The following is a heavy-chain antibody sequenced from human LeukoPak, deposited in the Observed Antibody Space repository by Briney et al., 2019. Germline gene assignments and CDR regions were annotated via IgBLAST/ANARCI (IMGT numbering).Heavy chain of an antibody. J-gene: IGHJ3*02. D-gene: IGHD4-17*01. Sequence: GGSLRLSCAASGFTFSSYGMHWVRQAPGKGLEWVAVIWYDGSKKNYADSVKGRFTISRDNSKNTLYLEMNSLRAEDTAVYYCARPRTYGDGDAFDMWGQGTMATVSS. CDR3: ARPRTYGDGDAFDM. CDR1: GFTFSSYG. V-gene: IGHV3-33*01. CDR2: IWYDGSKK.